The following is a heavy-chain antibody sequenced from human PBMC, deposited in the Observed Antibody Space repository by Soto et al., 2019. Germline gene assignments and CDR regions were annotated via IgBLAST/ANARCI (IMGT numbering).Heavy chain of an antibody. D-gene: IGHD6-19*01. J-gene: IGHJ6*02. V-gene: IGHV1-2*02. CDR2: INPNSGGT. CDR1: GYTFTGYY. CDR3: ARDRVAGTGMYYYYGMDV. Sequence: GATVKVSGKASGYTFTGYYMHWVRQAPGQGLEWMGWINPNSGGTNYAQKFQGRVTMTRDTSISTAYMELSRLRSDDTAVYYCARDRVAGTGMYYYYGMDVWGQGTTVTVS.